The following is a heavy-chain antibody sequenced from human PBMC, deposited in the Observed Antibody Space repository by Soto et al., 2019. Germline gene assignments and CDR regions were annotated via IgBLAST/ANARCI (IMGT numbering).Heavy chain of an antibody. J-gene: IGHJ5*02. D-gene: IGHD3-22*01. CDR3: ARVYSSGYYINWFDP. V-gene: IGHV1-69*01. CDR2: IIPIFGTA. CDR1: GGTFSSYP. Sequence: GXSVKVSFNASGGTFSSYPISLVRHAPGQGLEWMGGIIPIFGTANYAQKFQGRVTITADESTSTAYMELSSLRSEDTAVYYCARVYSSGYYINWFDPWGQGTLVTVSS.